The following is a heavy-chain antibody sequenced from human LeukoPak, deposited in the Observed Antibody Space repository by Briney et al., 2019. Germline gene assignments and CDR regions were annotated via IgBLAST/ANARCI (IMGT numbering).Heavy chain of an antibody. CDR1: GGSISSYY. V-gene: IGHV4-59*08. J-gene: IGHJ3*02. CDR2: IYNSGST. D-gene: IGHD6-25*01. CDR3: ERSAIDAFDI. Sequence: SETLSLTCTVSGGSISSYYWSWIRQPPGKGLECIGYIYNSGSTNYNPSLKSRVSISVDTSKNQFSLKLSSVTAADTAVYYCERSAIDAFDIWGQGTMVTVSS.